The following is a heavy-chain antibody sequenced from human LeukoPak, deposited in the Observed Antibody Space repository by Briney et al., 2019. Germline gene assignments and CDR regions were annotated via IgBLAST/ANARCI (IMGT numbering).Heavy chain of an antibody. V-gene: IGHV3-20*04. Sequence: PGGSLRLSCAASGFTFDGYGMSWVRQAPGKGLEWVSGIHWKGDTTGYADSVKGRFTISRDNAKNSLYLEMNSLRAEDTALYYCARDMGIRGSQFLLIYWGQGTLVTVSS. CDR1: GFTFDGYG. CDR2: IHWKGDTT. D-gene: IGHD3-16*01. CDR3: ARDMGIRGSQFLLIY. J-gene: IGHJ4*02.